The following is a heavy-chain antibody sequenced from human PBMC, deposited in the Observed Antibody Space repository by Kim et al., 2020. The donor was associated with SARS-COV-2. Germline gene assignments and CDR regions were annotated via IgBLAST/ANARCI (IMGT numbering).Heavy chain of an antibody. Sequence: GGSLRLSCAASGFTVSSNYMSWVRQAPGQGLEWVSALHSGGSTNYADSAKGRFTISRDSSKNTLYLQMNSLRVEDTAVYYCARRPVAGLWYFDLWGRGTL. J-gene: IGHJ2*01. CDR2: LHSGGST. CDR3: ARRPVAGLWYFDL. D-gene: IGHD6-19*01. CDR1: GFTVSSNY. V-gene: IGHV3-66*01.